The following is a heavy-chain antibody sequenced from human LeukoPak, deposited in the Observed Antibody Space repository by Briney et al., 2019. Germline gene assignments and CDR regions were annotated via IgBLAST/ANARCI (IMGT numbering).Heavy chain of an antibody. D-gene: IGHD3-3*01. CDR3: AKEGDFWRGYYFDY. CDR2: ISYDGSNK. V-gene: IGHV3-30*18. J-gene: IGHJ4*02. CDR1: GFTFSSYG. Sequence: PGGSLRLSCAASGFTFSSYGVHWVRQAPGKGLEWVAVISYDGSNKYYADSVKGRFTISRDNSKNTLYLQMNSLRAGDTAVYYCAKEGDFWRGYYFDYWGQGTLVTVSS.